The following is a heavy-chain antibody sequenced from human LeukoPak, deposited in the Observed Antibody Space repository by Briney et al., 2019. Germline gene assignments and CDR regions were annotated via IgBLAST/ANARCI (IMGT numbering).Heavy chain of an antibody. CDR3: AREEDFWSGYPIDHYYYMDV. CDR2: ISGRCDLE. V-gene: IGHV3-23*01. J-gene: IGHJ6*03. Sequence: GGSLRLSCSASGFTFSSYAMTWVRQAPGKGLEWVSTISGRCDLEFYTESVKGRFTISRDHSKNTVHLQMDSLRAEDTAIYYCAREEDFWSGYPIDHYYYMDVWGKGTTVTVTS. D-gene: IGHD3-3*01. CDR1: GFTFSSYA.